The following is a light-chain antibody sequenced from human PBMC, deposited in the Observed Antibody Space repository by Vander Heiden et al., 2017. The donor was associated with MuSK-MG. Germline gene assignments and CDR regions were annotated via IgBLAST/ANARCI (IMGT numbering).Light chain of an antibody. CDR1: NIGGKN. CDR3: QVWDSRSDHWV. V-gene: IGLV3-21*02. CDR2: EDS. Sequence: SYVLTHPPSVAVAPGQTARITCGGDNIGGKNVHWYQQRPGQAPVLVVYEDSYRPSGIPERFSGSNSGNTATLTVSRVEAGDEADFYCQVWDSRSDHWVFGGGTKLTVL. J-gene: IGLJ3*02.